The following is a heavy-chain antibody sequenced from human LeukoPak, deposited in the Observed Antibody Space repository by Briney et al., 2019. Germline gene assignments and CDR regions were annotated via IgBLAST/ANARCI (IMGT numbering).Heavy chain of an antibody. D-gene: IGHD3-10*01. CDR1: GGSISSYY. CDR2: INHSGST. CDR3: ASSGSYLRHDY. Sequence: SETLSLTCTVSGGSISSYYWSWIRQPPGKGLEWIGEINHSGSTNYNPSLKSRVTISVDTSKNQFSLKLSSVTAADTAVYYCASSGSYLRHDYWGQGTLVTVSS. V-gene: IGHV4-34*01. J-gene: IGHJ4*02.